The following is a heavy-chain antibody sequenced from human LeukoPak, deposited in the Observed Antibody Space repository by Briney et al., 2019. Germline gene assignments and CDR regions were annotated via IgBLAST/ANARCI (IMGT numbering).Heavy chain of an antibody. V-gene: IGHV3-21*01. J-gene: IGHJ4*02. CDR3: ARDKTKGGWELWASRGGYYFDY. CDR1: GFTFSSYS. CDR2: ISSSSSYI. Sequence: PGGSLRLSCAASGFTFSSYSMNWVRQAPGKGLEWVSSISSSSSYIYYADSVKGRFTISRDNAKNSLYLQMNSLRAEDTAVYYCARDKTKGGWELWASRGGYYFDYWGQGTLVTVSS. D-gene: IGHD1-26*01.